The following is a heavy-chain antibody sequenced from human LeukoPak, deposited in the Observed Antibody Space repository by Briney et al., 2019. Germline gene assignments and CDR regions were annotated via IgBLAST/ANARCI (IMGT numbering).Heavy chain of an antibody. Sequence: AGGSLRLSCAASGFSFSSYWMHWIRQAPGKGLVWVSRIHSDGIGTSYADSVRGRFIISRDNAKNTVYLQMNSLRADDTAVYYCVRWGYGETSATWWGQGTLVTVSS. J-gene: IGHJ4*02. CDR3: VRWGYGETSATW. D-gene: IGHD4-17*01. CDR1: GFSFSSYW. V-gene: IGHV3-74*01. CDR2: IHSDGIGT.